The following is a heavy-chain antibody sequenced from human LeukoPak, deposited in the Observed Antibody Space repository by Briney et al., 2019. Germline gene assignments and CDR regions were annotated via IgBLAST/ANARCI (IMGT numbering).Heavy chain of an antibody. J-gene: IGHJ4*02. CDR2: INRDGSDI. CDR1: GFTFSDFW. Sequence: PGGSLRLSCVVSGFTFSDFWISWVRQAPGKGLEWVANINRDGSDIYYVDSVKGRFTISRDNAKNSLYLHMNSLRAEDTAVYYCVTDRNRGGSYWGQGTLVTVSS. D-gene: IGHD3-16*01. CDR3: VTDRNRGGSY. V-gene: IGHV3-7*01.